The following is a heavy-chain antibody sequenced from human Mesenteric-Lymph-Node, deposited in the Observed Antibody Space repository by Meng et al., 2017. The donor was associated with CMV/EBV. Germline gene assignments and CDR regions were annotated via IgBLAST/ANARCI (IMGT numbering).Heavy chain of an antibody. CDR2: ISSSCRYI. D-gene: IGHD3-9*01. J-gene: IGHJ6*02. V-gene: IGHV3-21*01. CDR3: ARAGVADVSRYFDWSPGYYGMDV. CDR1: GFTFSSYS. Sequence: GESLNISCAASGFTFSSYSMNWVREAPGKGLEWVSSISSSCRYIYYADSVTGRFTISRDNAKNSLYLQMNSLRAEDTAVYYCARAGVADVSRYFDWSPGYYGMDVWGQGTTVTVSS.